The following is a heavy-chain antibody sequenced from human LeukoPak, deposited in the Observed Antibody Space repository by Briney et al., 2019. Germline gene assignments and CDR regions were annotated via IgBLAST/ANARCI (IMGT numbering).Heavy chain of an antibody. V-gene: IGHV1-69*13. CDR1: ADDFISYL. Sequence: SVKVSCKSSADDFISYLITWVRQAPGQGLEWVGGIIPMLERTNHAQKFQGRVTMTADESTSTAYMELSGLTSEDTAVYYCARDRRTYYTGSGSYYKVGRLDFWGQGTLITVSS. CDR2: IIPMLERT. CDR3: ARDRRTYYTGSGSYYKVGRLDF. D-gene: IGHD3-10*01. J-gene: IGHJ4*02.